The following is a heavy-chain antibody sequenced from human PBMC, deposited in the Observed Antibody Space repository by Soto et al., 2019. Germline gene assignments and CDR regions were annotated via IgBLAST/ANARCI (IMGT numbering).Heavy chain of an antibody. J-gene: IGHJ3*02. D-gene: IGHD1-1*01. CDR2: MSHIGGT. Sequence: QVQLQQWGAGLLKPSETLSLTCAVFGGSVNSGNYYWSWIRQPPGKGLEWIGEMSHIGGTHFNPSLKSRVTISVDTSKNQFALKMSSVTAADTALDYCARVERGTATTVVDAFDIWGPGTMVTVSS. V-gene: IGHV4-34*01. CDR3: ARVERGTATTVVDAFDI. CDR1: GGSVNSGNYY.